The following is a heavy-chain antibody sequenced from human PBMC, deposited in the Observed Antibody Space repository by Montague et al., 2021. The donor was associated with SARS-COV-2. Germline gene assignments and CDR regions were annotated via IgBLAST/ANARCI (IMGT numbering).Heavy chain of an antibody. Sequence: SLSLSFSASGFIFKDYWMHWVRQVPGKGLVWVSRINGVGSATTYADFVKGRFTISRDNAENTLYLQMDSLRAEDTAVYYCARDFAHREDWGQGTLVTVSS. CDR2: INGVGSAT. D-gene: IGHD1-26*01. CDR1: GFIFKDYW. J-gene: IGHJ4*02. CDR3: ARDFAHRED. V-gene: IGHV3-74*01.